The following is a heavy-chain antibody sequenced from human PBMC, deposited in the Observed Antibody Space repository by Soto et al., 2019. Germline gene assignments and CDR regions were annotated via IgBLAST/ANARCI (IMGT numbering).Heavy chain of an antibody. CDR3: ASPLTEFLVLPAATPFVYGMDV. CDR2: IIPIFGTA. CDR1: GGTFSSYA. Sequence: SVKVSCKASGGTFSSYAISWVRQAPGQGLEWMGGIIPIFGTANYAQKFQGRVTITADESTSTAYMELSSLRSEDTAVYYCASPLTEFLVLPAATPFVYGMDVWGQGTTVTVPS. V-gene: IGHV1-69*13. D-gene: IGHD2-2*01. J-gene: IGHJ6*02.